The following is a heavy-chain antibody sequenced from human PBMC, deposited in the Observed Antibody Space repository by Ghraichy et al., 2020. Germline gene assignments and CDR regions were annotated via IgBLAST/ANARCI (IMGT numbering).Heavy chain of an antibody. Sequence: SETLSLTCTVSGGSISSSNYYWGWIRQPPGKGLEWIGSIYYSGSTYYSPSLKHRVTISVDTSKNQFSLRLSSVTTADTAVYYFTKTYYDILTASFDPWGQGTLVTVSS. D-gene: IGHD3-9*01. J-gene: IGHJ5*02. V-gene: IGHV4-39*01. CDR3: TKTYYDILTASFDP. CDR2: IYYSGST. CDR1: GGSISSSNYY.